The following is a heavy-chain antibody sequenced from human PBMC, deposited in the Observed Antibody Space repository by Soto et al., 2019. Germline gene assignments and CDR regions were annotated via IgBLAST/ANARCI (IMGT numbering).Heavy chain of an antibody. Sequence: SQALSLTCAISGDSVSSNTDAWNWIRSSPSRGLEWLGRTYYRSNWRHDYAVSVKSRITVNPDTSKNHFSLQMNNLTLDDTAVYYCATSFRYFDNWGQGTRVTVSS. CDR3: ATSFRYFDN. J-gene: IGHJ4*02. V-gene: IGHV6-1*01. CDR1: GDSVSSNTDA. D-gene: IGHD3-9*01. CDR2: TYYRSNWRH.